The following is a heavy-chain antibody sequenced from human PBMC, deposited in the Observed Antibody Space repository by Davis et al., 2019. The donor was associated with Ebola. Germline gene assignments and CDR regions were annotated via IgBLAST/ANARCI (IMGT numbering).Heavy chain of an antibody. Sequence: GGSLRLSCAASGFTFADYAMHWVRQAPGKGLEWVSGISWNSGSIGYADSVKGRFTISRDNAKNSLYLQMNSLRAEDTAVYYCAREQWLARPVDYWGQGTLVTVSS. V-gene: IGHV3-9*01. CDR2: ISWNSGSI. D-gene: IGHD6-19*01. CDR1: GFTFADYA. J-gene: IGHJ4*02. CDR3: AREQWLARPVDY.